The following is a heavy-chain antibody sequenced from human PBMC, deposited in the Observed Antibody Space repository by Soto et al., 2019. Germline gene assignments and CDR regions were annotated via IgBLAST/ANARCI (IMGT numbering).Heavy chain of an antibody. Sequence: SETMSLTCTVSGGSLSSYYWSWLRQPPGKGLEWIGYIYYSGSTNYNPSLKSRVTISVDTSKNQFSLKLSSVTAAATSLYYSASYGSGSYTRFDPWGQGTLVTVSS. CDR3: ASYGSGSYTRFDP. CDR1: GGSLSSYY. CDR2: IYYSGST. V-gene: IGHV4-59*01. J-gene: IGHJ5*02. D-gene: IGHD3-10*01.